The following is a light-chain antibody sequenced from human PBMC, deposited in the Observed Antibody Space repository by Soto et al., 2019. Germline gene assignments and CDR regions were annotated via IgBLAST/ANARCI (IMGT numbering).Light chain of an antibody. CDR2: GAS. CDR3: QQYNKWPLIT. Sequence: EIVLTQSPGTLSLSPGERATLSCRASQSVSSSYLAWYQQKPGQPPRLLLYGASSRANGIPDRSSGSGSGTDLTLTISSLQSEDFALYYCQQYNKWPLITFGQGTRLEIK. J-gene: IGKJ5*01. CDR1: QSVSSSY. V-gene: IGKV3-20*01.